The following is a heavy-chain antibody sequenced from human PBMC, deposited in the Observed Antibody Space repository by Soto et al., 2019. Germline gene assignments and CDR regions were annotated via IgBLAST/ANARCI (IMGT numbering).Heavy chain of an antibody. V-gene: IGHV4-39*01. Sequence: QLQLQESGPGLVKPSETLSLTCTVSGGSISSSTYHWGWIRQPPGGGLEWIGTIYHSGATYYNSSRASRVTISADTSKNLFSLRLSSVSAADRAVYYCVRHGPATMSAWGHGALVTVSS. J-gene: IGHJ5*01. CDR1: GGSISSSTYH. CDR2: IYHSGAT. CDR3: VRHGPATMSA.